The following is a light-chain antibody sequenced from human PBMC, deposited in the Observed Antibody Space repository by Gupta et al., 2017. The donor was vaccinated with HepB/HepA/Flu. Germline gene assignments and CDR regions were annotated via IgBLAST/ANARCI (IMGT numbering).Light chain of an antibody. J-gene: IGKJ4*02. V-gene: IGKV1D-8*01. Sequence: VFRPTQSPSFLSASIGDRVTISCRTSQGSSSYLAWYQQKPGKAPELLIYAASTLQSGVLSRFSSSRAGTDLTLTISCLQYEDFATYYCQQYYSFPLTFGRGTKVEIK. CDR1: QGSSSY. CDR2: AAS. CDR3: QQYYSFPLT.